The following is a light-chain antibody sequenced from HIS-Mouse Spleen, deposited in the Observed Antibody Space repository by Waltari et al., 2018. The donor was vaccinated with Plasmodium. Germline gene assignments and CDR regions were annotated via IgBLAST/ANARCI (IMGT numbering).Light chain of an antibody. V-gene: IGLV3-10*01. CDR3: YSTDSSGNHRV. CDR1: ALPKNY. CDR2: EDS. J-gene: IGLJ3*02. Sequence: SYELTQPPSVSVSPGQTARITCPGDALPKNYAYWYQHKSGQAPVLVIYEDSKRPSGIPVSFSGSSSGTMATLTISGAQVEDEADYYCYSTDSSGNHRVFGGGTKLTVL.